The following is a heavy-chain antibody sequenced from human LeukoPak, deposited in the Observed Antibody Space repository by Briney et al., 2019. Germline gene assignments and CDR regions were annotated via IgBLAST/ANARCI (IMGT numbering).Heavy chain of an antibody. V-gene: IGHV1-24*01. CDR2: FDPEDGET. CDR3: ATVEGGYSYGYLARPFDY. D-gene: IGHD5-18*01. Sequence: ASVKVSCKVSGYTLTELSMHWVRQAPGKGLEWMGGFDPEDGETIYAQKFQGRVTMTEDTSTDTAYMELSSLRSEDTAVYYCATVEGGYSYGYLARPFDYWGQGTLVTVSS. J-gene: IGHJ4*02. CDR1: GYTLTELS.